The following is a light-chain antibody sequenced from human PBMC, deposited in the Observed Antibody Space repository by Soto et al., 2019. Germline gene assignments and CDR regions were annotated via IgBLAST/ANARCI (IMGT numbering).Light chain of an antibody. V-gene: IGKV3-15*01. CDR3: QQYNNWPPWT. J-gene: IGKJ1*01. CDR2: GAS. Sequence: EIVMTQSPATLSVSPGERATLSCRASQSVSSDLAWYQQKPGQAPRLLMYGASTRATGVPARFSGSGSGTEFTLTITTLQSEDFALYFCQQYNNWPPWTFGQGTKVETK. CDR1: QSVSSD.